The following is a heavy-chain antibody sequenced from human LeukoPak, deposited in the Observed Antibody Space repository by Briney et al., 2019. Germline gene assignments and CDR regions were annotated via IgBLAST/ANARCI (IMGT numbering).Heavy chain of an antibody. J-gene: IGHJ6*02. D-gene: IGHD1-26*01. Sequence: GGSLRLSCAVSGFTFSSYGMHWVRQPPGKGLEWVAVIWYDGNNKYYADSVKGRFTISRDNSKNTLYLQMNSLRAEDTAVYYCARDFNKWELLPSMDVWGQGTTVIVSS. CDR2: IWYDGNNK. CDR3: ARDFNKWELLPSMDV. V-gene: IGHV3-33*01. CDR1: GFTFSSYG.